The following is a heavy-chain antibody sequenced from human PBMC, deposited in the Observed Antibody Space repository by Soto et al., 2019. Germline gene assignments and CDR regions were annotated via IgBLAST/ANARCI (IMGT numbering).Heavy chain of an antibody. Sequence: GSLRLSGVASGFTFSSYAMSWVRQAPGKGLEWVSVISGSGGSTYYADSVRGRFTISRDNSKNTLYLQMSSLRAEDTAVYYCAKETYYYGSGSSLYFDYWGQGTLVTVS. CDR3: AKETYYYGSGSSLYFDY. J-gene: IGHJ4*02. V-gene: IGHV3-23*01. D-gene: IGHD3-10*01. CDR2: ISGSGGST. CDR1: GFTFSSYA.